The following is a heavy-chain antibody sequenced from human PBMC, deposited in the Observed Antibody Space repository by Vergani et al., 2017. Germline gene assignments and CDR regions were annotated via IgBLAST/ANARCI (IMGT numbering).Heavy chain of an antibody. D-gene: IGHD1-1*01. V-gene: IGHV3-23*01. CDR3: AKGGWNYWFDS. J-gene: IGHJ5*01. CDR1: GFSLTTFA. CDR2: INTNGDYT. Sequence: EVQLLESGGDLVQPGGSLRLSGAASGFSLTTFAMSGVRQAPGKGLEWGSTINTNGDYTRYGDSVKGRFTISRDNSKSTLYLQMNSLRAEDTAIYYCAKGGWNYWFDSWVQGTLVIVS.